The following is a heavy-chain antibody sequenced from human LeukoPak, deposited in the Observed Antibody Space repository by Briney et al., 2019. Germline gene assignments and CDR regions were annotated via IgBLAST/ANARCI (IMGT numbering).Heavy chain of an antibody. CDR3: AGRSIAARNFDY. V-gene: IGHV1-18*01. J-gene: IGHJ4*02. D-gene: IGHD6-6*01. Sequence: ASVKVSCKASGYTFTSYGISWVRQAPGQGLEWMGWISAYNGNTNYAQKLQGRVTMTTDTSTSTAYMELRSLRSDDTAVYYCAGRSIAARNFDYWGQGTLVTVSS. CDR2: ISAYNGNT. CDR1: GYTFTSYG.